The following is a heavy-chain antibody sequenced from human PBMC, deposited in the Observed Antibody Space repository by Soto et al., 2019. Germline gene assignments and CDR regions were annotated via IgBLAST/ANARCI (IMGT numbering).Heavy chain of an antibody. Sequence: QVQLVQCGAEVKKPGASVKVSCRASRYTFTSCNINWVRQATGQGLEWMGWMNPNSGNTGYAQKFQGRVTMTRNTSISTAYMELSSLRSEDTAVYYCARERSYGMDVWGQGTTVTVSS. CDR1: RYTFTSCN. CDR2: MNPNSGNT. CDR3: ARERSYGMDV. V-gene: IGHV1-8*01. J-gene: IGHJ6*02.